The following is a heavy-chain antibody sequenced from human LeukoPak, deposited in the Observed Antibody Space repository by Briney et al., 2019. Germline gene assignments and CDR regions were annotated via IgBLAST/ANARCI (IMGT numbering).Heavy chain of an antibody. CDR3: ARDLIVEGTAILGY. CDR2: ISSSSTHL. Sequence: GGSLRLSCAAFGFTFSSYSMNWLRQAPGKGLEWVSSISSSSTHLYHADSVKGRFAISRDNAKNPLYLQMNSLRAEDTAVYYCARDLIVEGTAILGYWAQGTLVTVSS. CDR1: GFTFSSYS. D-gene: IGHD1-26*01. J-gene: IGHJ4*02. V-gene: IGHV3-21*01.